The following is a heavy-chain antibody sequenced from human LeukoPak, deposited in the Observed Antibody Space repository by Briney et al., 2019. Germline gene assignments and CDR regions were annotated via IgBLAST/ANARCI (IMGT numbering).Heavy chain of an antibody. D-gene: IGHD3-22*01. V-gene: IGHV4-59*08. Sequence: SETLSLTCTVSGGSISSYYCSWIRQPPGKGLEWIGYIYYSGSTNYNPSLKSRVTISLDTSKNQFSLKLSSVTAADTAVYYCARRYDSSLYYYYYMDVWGKGTTVTVSS. CDR1: GGSISSYY. J-gene: IGHJ6*03. CDR3: ARRYDSSLYYYYYMDV. CDR2: IYYSGST.